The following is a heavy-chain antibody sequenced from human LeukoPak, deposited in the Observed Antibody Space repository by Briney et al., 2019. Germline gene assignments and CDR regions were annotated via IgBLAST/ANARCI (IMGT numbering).Heavy chain of an antibody. CDR3: ANSYDGKIVPFDN. Sequence: SVTLSLTCTVPDGSISNSFWNWVRQPPGKGLEWIAYIHTSGSTNYNPAFKSRVTLSVDTSKSQFSLRLNSVTASDTAVYYCANSYDGKIVPFDNWGQGTLVTVSS. D-gene: IGHD4-23*01. CDR2: IHTSGST. J-gene: IGHJ4*02. V-gene: IGHV4-4*09. CDR1: DGSISNSF.